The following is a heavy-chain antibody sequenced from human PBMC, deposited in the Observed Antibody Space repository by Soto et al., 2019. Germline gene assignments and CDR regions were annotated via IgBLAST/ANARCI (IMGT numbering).Heavy chain of an antibody. CDR1: GFTFSTYA. D-gene: IGHD1-26*01. CDR3: AKGGVYVVGASRS. J-gene: IGHJ5*02. V-gene: IGHV3-23*01. CDR2: ISGSGDTT. Sequence: EVQLLESGGGLGQPGGSLRLSCAASGFTFSTYAMSWVRQAPGKGLEWVSGISGSGDTTYYADSVKGRFTISRDNSKNTLHLQMNSLRAEDTAIYYCAKGGVYVVGASRSWGQGTLVTVSS.